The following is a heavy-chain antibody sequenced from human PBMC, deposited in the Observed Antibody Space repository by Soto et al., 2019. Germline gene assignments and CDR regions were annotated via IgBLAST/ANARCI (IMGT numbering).Heavy chain of an antibody. CDR3: AKAPSEGQWLYDDD. CDR1: GFTFSNYA. Sequence: GGSLRLSCAASGFTFSNYAMSWVRQAPGKGLEWVSSISGSGGRTYYADSVKGRFTISRDNSKSTLYLQMHSLRAEDTALYYCAKAPSEGQWLYDDDWGQETRVTVPS. J-gene: IGHJ4*02. CDR2: ISGSGGRT. V-gene: IGHV3-23*01. D-gene: IGHD6-19*01.